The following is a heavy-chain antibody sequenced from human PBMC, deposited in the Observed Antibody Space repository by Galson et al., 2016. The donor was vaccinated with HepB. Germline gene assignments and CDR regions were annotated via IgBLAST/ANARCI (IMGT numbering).Heavy chain of an antibody. CDR2: VSGGSAYT. Sequence: SLRLSCAASGFTFSSYAMNRVRQVSDKGLEWVAVVSGGSAYTYYADSVKGRFTIFRDNSKGTLYLQMNSLRVADTAVYYCARANSGWVAYDFWGQGTPVTVSS. V-gene: IGHV3-23*01. CDR3: ARANSGWVAYDF. J-gene: IGHJ4*02. CDR1: GFTFSSYA. D-gene: IGHD6-19*01.